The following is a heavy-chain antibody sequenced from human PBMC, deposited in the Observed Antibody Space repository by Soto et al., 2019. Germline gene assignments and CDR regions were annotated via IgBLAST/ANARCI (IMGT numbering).Heavy chain of an antibody. Sequence: SVKVSCKASGGTFSSYAISWVRQAPGQGLEWMGGIIPIFGTANYAQKFQGRVTITADKSTSTAYMELSSLRSEDTAVYYCARDQNYYDSSGYYPPRYFQHWGQGTLVIVSS. CDR1: GGTFSSYA. J-gene: IGHJ1*01. CDR2: IIPIFGTA. D-gene: IGHD3-22*01. V-gene: IGHV1-69*06. CDR3: ARDQNYYDSSGYYPPRYFQH.